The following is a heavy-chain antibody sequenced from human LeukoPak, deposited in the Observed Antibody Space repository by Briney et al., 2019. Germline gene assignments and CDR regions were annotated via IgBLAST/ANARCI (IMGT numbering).Heavy chain of an antibody. CDR3: ARGSPSYYGSGMSEGRPFDP. CDR1: GFTFSSYN. CDR2: ISTSSSYI. D-gene: IGHD3-10*01. Sequence: GGSLRLSCAASGFTFSSYNMNWVRQAPGKGLEWVSSISTSSSYIYYADSVKGRFTISRDNARNSLFLQMNSLRAEDTAVYYCARGSPSYYGSGMSEGRPFDPWGQGTLVTASS. J-gene: IGHJ5*02. V-gene: IGHV3-21*04.